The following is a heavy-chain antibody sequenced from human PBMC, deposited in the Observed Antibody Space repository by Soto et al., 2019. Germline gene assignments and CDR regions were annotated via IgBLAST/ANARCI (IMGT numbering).Heavy chain of an antibody. D-gene: IGHD3-9*01. CDR2: ISYDGSKK. J-gene: IGHJ6*02. CDR1: GFTFSLYG. V-gene: IGHV3-30*18. CDR3: AKVFYPFEVATYGMDV. Sequence: GGSLRLSCAASGFTFSLYGMHWVRQTPGKGLEWMASISYDGSKKYYTDSVKGRFTISRDNSKNTLYLQVNSLRPEDTSVYYCAKVFYPFEVATYGMDVWGQGTTVTVSS.